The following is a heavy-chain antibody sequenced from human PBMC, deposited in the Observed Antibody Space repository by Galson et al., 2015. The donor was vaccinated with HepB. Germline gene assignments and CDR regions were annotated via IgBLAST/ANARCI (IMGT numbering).Heavy chain of an antibody. CDR2: ISSSSSTI. V-gene: IGHV3-48*02. Sequence: SLRLSCAASGLTFSSYSMNWVRQAPGKGLEWVSYISSSSSTIYYADSVKGRFTISRDNAKNSLYLQMNSLRDEDTAVYYCARGNGRGYSYGYFDYWGQGTLVTVSS. CDR3: ARGNGRGYSYGYFDY. CDR1: GLTFSSYS. D-gene: IGHD5-18*01. J-gene: IGHJ4*02.